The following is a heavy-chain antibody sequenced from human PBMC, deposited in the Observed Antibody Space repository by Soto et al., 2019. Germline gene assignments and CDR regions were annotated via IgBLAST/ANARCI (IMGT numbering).Heavy chain of an antibody. CDR1: GGSFSGYY. V-gene: IGHV4-34*01. J-gene: IGHJ6*02. CDR3: ARGGIVVVPAARYYYYGMDV. D-gene: IGHD2-2*01. CDR2: INHSGST. Sequence: SETLSLTCAVYGGSFSGYYWSWIRQPPGRGLEWIGEINHSGSTNYNPSLKSRVTISVDTSKNQFSPKLSSVTAADTAVYYCARGGIVVVPAARYYYYGMDVWGQGTTVTVSS.